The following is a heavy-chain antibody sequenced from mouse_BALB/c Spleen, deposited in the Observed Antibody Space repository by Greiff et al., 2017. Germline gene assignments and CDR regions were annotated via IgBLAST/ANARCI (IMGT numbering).Heavy chain of an antibody. CDR1: GFSLTGYG. V-gene: IGHV2-6-7*01. Sequence: VMLVDSGPGLVAPSQSLSITCTVSGFSLTGYGVNWVRQPPGKGLEWLGMIWGDGSTDYNSALKSRLSISKDNSKSQVFLKMNSLQTDDTARYYCARDRGYDEGDDYYAMDYWGQGTSVTVSS. D-gene: IGHD2-14*01. J-gene: IGHJ4*01. CDR2: IWGDGST. CDR3: ARDRGYDEGDDYYAMDY.